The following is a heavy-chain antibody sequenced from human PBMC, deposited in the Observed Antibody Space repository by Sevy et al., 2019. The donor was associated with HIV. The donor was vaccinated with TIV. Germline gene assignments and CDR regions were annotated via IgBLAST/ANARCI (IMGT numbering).Heavy chain of an antibody. CDR2: INPNSGDT. CDR1: GYTFTGQY. CDR3: SRDLRLRGYSYGCFDY. Sequence: ASVKVSCKASGYTFTGQYIHWVGQAPGQGLEWMGWINPNSGDTNYPQEFQGRVTMTRDTSISTAYMELSGLKSDDTAVYYCSRDLRLRGYSYGCFDYWGQGTLVTVSS. J-gene: IGHJ4*02. V-gene: IGHV1-2*02. D-gene: IGHD5-18*01.